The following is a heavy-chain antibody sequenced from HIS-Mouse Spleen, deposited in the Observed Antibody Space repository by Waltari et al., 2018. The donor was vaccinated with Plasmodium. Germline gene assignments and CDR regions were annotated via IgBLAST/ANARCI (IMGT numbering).Heavy chain of an antibody. CDR3: ARTIAAAGTGDAFDM. D-gene: IGHD6-13*01. CDR1: GLNFGSYG. J-gene: IGHJ3*02. V-gene: IGHV3-74*01. Sequence: EVQLVESGGGLVQPGGSLRLPCAAAGLNFGSYGKHWVRQAPGKGPVWVSRINRDGSSTRYADSVKGRFTISRDNAKNTLYLQMNSLRAEDTAVYYCARTIAAAGTGDAFDMWGQGTMVTVSS. CDR2: INRDGSST.